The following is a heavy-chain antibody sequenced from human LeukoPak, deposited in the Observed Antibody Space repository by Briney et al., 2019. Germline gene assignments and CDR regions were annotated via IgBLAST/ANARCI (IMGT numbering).Heavy chain of an antibody. Sequence: PGGSLRLSFAASGFPLRSNYMRWVRQAPGKGLEWVSVIYSCGSTYYADSVKGRFTISRDKSKNTLYLQMNTLRAEDTAVYYCARVWGNSGLLDCWGQGTLVTVS. CDR3: ARVWGNSGLLDC. CDR2: IYSCGST. CDR1: GFPLRSNY. D-gene: IGHD6-19*01. J-gene: IGHJ4*02. V-gene: IGHV3-53*01.